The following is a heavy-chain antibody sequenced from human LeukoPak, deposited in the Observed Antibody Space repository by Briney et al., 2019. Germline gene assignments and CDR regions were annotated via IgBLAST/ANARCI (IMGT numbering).Heavy chain of an antibody. J-gene: IGHJ3*02. CDR1: GGSISSYY. D-gene: IGHD3-22*01. CDR3: ASSYYYDSSGYLGAFDI. CDR2: IYTSGST. V-gene: IGHV4-4*07. Sequence: SETLSLTCTVSGGSISSYYWSWIRQPAGKGLEWIGRIYTSGSTNYNPSPKSRVTMSVDTSKNQFSLKLSSVTAADTAVYYCASSYYYDSSGYLGAFDIWGQGTMVTVSS.